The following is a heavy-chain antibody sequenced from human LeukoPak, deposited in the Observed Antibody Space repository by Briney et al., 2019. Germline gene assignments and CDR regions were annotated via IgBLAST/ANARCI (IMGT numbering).Heavy chain of an antibody. CDR2: ISPSDSDN. V-gene: IGHV5-51*01. CDR1: GSSFTSYL. Sequence: GASLKISYKGSGSSFTSYLIGWVRPLPEKRLEWMGIISPSDSDNNYNPSFQGHVTISAAKFISTAYLQWSSLKASDTAMYYCARRRRYSSSWYFDYWGQGTLVTVSS. J-gene: IGHJ4*02. D-gene: IGHD6-13*01. CDR3: ARRRRYSSSWYFDY.